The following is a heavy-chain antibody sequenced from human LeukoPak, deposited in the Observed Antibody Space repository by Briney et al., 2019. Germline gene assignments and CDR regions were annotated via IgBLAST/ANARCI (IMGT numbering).Heavy chain of an antibody. CDR2: IKPKTDGETT. Sequence: GGSLRLSCAASGFTFSNAYMNWVRQAPGKGLEWVGRIKPKTDGETTEYAAPVKGRFSISRDDSKNMLYLQMNSLKTEDTAVYFCTTDSTTPLYYYDSSGSPVDYWGQGTLVTVSS. J-gene: IGHJ4*02. CDR3: TTDSTTPLYYYDSSGSPVDY. D-gene: IGHD3-22*01. CDR1: GFTFSNAY. V-gene: IGHV3-15*07.